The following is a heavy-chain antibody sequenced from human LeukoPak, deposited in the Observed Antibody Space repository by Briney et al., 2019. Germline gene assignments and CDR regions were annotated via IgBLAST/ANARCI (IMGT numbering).Heavy chain of an antibody. D-gene: IGHD3-16*02. CDR2: ISSSGSTI. CDR3: AKRGGTYRTFDY. Sequence: GGSLRLSCAASGFTFSSYEMNWVRQAPGKGLEWVSYISSSGSTIYYADSVKGRFTISRDNAKNSLYLQMNSLRAEDTAVYYCAKRGGTYRTFDYWGQGTLVTVSS. CDR1: GFTFSSYE. J-gene: IGHJ4*02. V-gene: IGHV3-48*03.